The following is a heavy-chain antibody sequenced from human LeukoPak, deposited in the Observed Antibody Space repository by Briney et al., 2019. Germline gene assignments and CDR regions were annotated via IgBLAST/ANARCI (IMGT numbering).Heavy chain of an antibody. CDR1: GYTFTSYG. CDR2: ISAYNGNT. D-gene: IGHD3-10*01. Sequence: ASVKVSCKASGYTFTSYGISWVRQAPGQGLEWMGWISAYNGNTKYSQKIQGRVTMTTDTSTSTAYMELRSLRSDDTAVYYCARAPYYASGTEEYDCWGQGTLVTVSS. V-gene: IGHV1-18*01. J-gene: IGHJ4*02. CDR3: ARAPYYASGTEEYDC.